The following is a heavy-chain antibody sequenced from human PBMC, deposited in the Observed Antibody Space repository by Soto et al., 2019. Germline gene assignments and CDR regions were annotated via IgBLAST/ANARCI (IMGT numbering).Heavy chain of an antibody. J-gene: IGHJ4*02. CDR3: AKGGGFDPLDY. Sequence: LSLTCTVSGGSVSSVTSYWSWVQPPGKGLEWIAYIYYTGTTNYNPSLRGRAAISLDTSKNQFSLQLSSVTAADTAIYYCAKGGGFDPLDYWGQGTQVTVSS. CDR1: GGSVSSVTSY. D-gene: IGHD5-12*01. V-gene: IGHV4-61*01. CDR2: IYYTGTT.